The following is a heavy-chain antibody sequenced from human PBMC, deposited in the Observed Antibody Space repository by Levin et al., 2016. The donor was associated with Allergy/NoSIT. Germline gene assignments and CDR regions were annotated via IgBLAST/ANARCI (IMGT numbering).Heavy chain of an antibody. CDR2: FDPNGGGT. CDR1: GYTLTANY. J-gene: IGHJ5*02. Sequence: ASVKVSCKASGYTLTANYMHWVRQAPGQGLEWMGWFDPNGGGTNFAQKFQGRVTVTRDTSINTAYMELTRLTSDDTAVYYCARGVGTSWFDPWGQGTLLTVSS. CDR3: ARGVGTSWFDP. V-gene: IGHV1-2*02. D-gene: IGHD1-26*01.